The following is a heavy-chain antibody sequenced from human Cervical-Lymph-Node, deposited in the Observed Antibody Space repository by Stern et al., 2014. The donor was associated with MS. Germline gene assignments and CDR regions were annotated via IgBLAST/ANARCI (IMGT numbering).Heavy chain of an antibody. D-gene: IGHD2-15*01. J-gene: IGHJ3*02. V-gene: IGHV1-18*01. Sequence: QLVHSGAEVKKPGASVKVSCKASGYTFTSYGISWVRQAPGQGLEWMGWISAYNGNTNYSQKLQAGVTIATETSTSTAYMELRSLRSDDTAVYYCARGLLGSENAFDIWGQGTMVTVSS. CDR1: GYTFTSYG. CDR2: ISAYNGNT. CDR3: ARGLLGSENAFDI.